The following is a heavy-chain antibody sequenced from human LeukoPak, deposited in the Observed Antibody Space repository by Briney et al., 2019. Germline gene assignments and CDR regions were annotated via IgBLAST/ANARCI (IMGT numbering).Heavy chain of an antibody. CDR3: AKGRRYYYGSGSGLGDY. J-gene: IGHJ4*02. CDR2: ISGSGGST. V-gene: IGHV3-23*01. D-gene: IGHD3-10*01. Sequence: GGSLRLSCAASGFTFSSYAMRWVRQAPGQGLEWVSAISGSGGSTYYADSVKGRFTISRDNSKNTLYLQMNSLRAEDTAVYYCAKGRRYYYGSGSGLGDYWGQGTLVTVSS. CDR1: GFTFSSYA.